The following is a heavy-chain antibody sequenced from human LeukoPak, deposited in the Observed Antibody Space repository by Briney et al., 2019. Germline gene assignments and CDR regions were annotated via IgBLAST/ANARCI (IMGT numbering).Heavy chain of an antibody. V-gene: IGHV3-21*01. J-gene: IGHJ6*03. Sequence: GGSLRLSCAASGFTFSSFSMNWVRQAPGKGLEWVSSISSTSSYIYYADSVKGRFTISRDKDKNSVYLQMTSLRAEDTAVYYCARESGSRSYYYYMDVWGKGTTVTVSS. D-gene: IGHD2-2*01. CDR3: ARESGSRSYYYYMDV. CDR2: ISSTSSYI. CDR1: GFTFSSFS.